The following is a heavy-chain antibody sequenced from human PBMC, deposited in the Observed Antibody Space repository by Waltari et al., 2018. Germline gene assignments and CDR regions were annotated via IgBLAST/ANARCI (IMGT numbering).Heavy chain of an antibody. CDR2: ISWDGGST. D-gene: IGHD2-2*01. J-gene: IGHJ4*02. CDR1: GFTFDDYA. V-gene: IGHV3-43D*04. CDR3: GVHCSSTSCLVDY. Sequence: EVQLVESGGVVVQPGGSLRLSCAASGFTFDDYAMHWVRQAPGKGLEWVCLISWDGGSTYYADSVKGRFTISRDNSKNSLYLQMNSLRAEDTALYYCGVHCSSTSCLVDYWGQGTLVTVSS.